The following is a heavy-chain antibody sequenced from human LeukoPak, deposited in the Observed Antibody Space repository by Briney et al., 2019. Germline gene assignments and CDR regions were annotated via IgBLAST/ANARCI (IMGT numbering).Heavy chain of an antibody. D-gene: IGHD2-2*01. CDR1: GFTFSSYA. CDR3: ARAQGCSSTSCYHLYYYYMDV. J-gene: IGHJ6*03. V-gene: IGHV3-30*04. CDR2: ISYDGSNK. Sequence: PGRSLRLSCAASGFTFSSYAMHWVRQAPGKGLEWVAVISYDGSNKYYADSVKGRFTISRDNSKNTLYLQMNSLRAEDTAVYYCARAQGCSSTSCYHLYYYYMDVWGKGTTVTVSS.